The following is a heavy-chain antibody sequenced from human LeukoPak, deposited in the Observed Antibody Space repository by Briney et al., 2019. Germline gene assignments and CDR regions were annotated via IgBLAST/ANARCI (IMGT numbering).Heavy chain of an antibody. Sequence: GGSLRLSCAASGFTFSSYSMNWVRQAPGKGLEWVSSISSSGSTIYYADSVKGRFTISRDNAKNSLYLQMNSLRAEDTAVYYCARDQGYYDSSGYDAFDIWGQGTMVTVSS. CDR3: ARDQGYYDSSGYDAFDI. CDR2: ISSSGSTI. V-gene: IGHV3-48*04. CDR1: GFTFSSYS. D-gene: IGHD3-22*01. J-gene: IGHJ3*02.